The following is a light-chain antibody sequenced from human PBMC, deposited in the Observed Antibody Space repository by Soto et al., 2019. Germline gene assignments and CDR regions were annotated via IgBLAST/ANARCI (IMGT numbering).Light chain of an antibody. CDR1: QSVSSR. CDR2: KAS. Sequence: DIQMTQSPSTLSASVGDRVTITCRASQSVSSRLAWYQQKPGKAPKLLIYKASSLERGVPSRFSGRGSGTEFTRTISSVQPDDFATYFCQQYNTYFGPGTKVDVK. V-gene: IGKV1-5*03. J-gene: IGKJ3*01. CDR3: QQYNTY.